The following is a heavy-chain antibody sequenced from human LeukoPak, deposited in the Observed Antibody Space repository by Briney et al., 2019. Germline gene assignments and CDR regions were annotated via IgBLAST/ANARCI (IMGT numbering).Heavy chain of an antibody. D-gene: IGHD2-2*01. Sequence: PGGSLRLSCTASGFTFGDYALSWSRQAPGKGLEWVAFLRSKTYGGTTEYAASVKGRFTISRDDSKSIAYLQMNSLKTEDTAVYYCSTDLGYCISTSCPFDYWGQGTLVTVSS. CDR2: LRSKTYGGTT. J-gene: IGHJ4*02. V-gene: IGHV3-49*03. CDR3: STDLGYCISTSCPFDY. CDR1: GFTFGDYA.